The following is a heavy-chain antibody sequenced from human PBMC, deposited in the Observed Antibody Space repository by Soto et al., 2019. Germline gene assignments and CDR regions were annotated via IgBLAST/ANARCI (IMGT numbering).Heavy chain of an antibody. J-gene: IGHJ6*02. CDR1: GGTFSSSA. D-gene: IGHD3-22*01. CDR2: IIPMFGTA. Sequence: QVQLVQSGAEVKKPGSSVKFSCKASGGTFSSSAISWVRQAPGQGLEWMGGIIPMFGTADYAQKFQGRVTNTADESTSTAYMELSSLRSEDTAVDSCASHYYDSSGYNYSCGMDVWGQGTTVTVSS. CDR3: ASHYYDSSGYNYSCGMDV. V-gene: IGHV1-69*12.